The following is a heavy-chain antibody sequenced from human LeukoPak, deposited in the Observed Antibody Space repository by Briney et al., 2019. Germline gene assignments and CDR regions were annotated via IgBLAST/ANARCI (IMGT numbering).Heavy chain of an antibody. D-gene: IGHD3-10*01. V-gene: IGHV3-7*05. CDR2: INYDGSEK. J-gene: IGHJ3*02. Sequence: GGSLRLSCAASRFIFTSYWMSWVRQAPGKGLEWVANINYDGSEKYYIDAVKGRFTISRDSAKSSLYLQMNSLRAEDTAVYYCARDPCSMVRGVICFGAFDIWGQGTMVTVSS. CDR1: RFIFTSYW. CDR3: ARDPCSMVRGVICFGAFDI.